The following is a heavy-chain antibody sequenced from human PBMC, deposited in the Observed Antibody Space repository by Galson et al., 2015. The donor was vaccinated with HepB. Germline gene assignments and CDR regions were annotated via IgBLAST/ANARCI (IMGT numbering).Heavy chain of an antibody. V-gene: IGHV3-73*01. CDR2: IRSKTSNYAA. D-gene: IGHD3-10*01. CDR1: GFNFSGSA. CDR3: AKERSQSYSDC. J-gene: IGHJ4*02. Sequence: SLRLSCAASGFNFSGSAIHWVRQASGKGPEWIGRIRSKTSNYAALYVQSLKGGFTISRDDSKNMAYLHMRSLKTDDTAVYYCAKERSQSYSDCWGQGALVTVSS.